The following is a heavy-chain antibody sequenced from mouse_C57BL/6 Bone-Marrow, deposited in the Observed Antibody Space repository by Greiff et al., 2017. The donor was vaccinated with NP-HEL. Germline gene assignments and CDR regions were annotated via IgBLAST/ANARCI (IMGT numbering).Heavy chain of an antibody. CDR1: GYTFTDYY. Sequence: VQLQQSGPVLVKPGASVKMSCKASGYTFTDYYMNWVKQSHGKSLEWIGVINPYNGGTSYNQKFKGKATLTVDKSSSTSYMALNHLTSEDSAVYYCARGNNPTDYYYAMDYWGQGTSVTVSS. CDR3: ARGNNPTDYYYAMDY. J-gene: IGHJ4*01. D-gene: IGHD1-3*01. CDR2: INPYNGGT. V-gene: IGHV1-19*01.